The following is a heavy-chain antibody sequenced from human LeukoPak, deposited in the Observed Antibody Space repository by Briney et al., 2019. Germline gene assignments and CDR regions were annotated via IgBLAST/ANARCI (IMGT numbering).Heavy chain of an antibody. CDR1: GFTFSSYE. D-gene: IGHD3-10*01. CDR2: ISSSGSTI. J-gene: IGHJ4*02. CDR3: ANKASSGSYYPFDY. Sequence: GGSLRLSCAASGFTFSSYEMNWVRQAPGKGLEWVSYISSSGSTIYYADSVKGRFTISRDNSKNTLYLQMNNLRAEDTAVYYCANKASSGSYYPFDYWGQGTLVTVSS. V-gene: IGHV3-48*03.